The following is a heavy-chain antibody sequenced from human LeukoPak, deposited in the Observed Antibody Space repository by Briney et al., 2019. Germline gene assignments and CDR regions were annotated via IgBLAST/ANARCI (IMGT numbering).Heavy chain of an antibody. Sequence: GASVKVSCKASGGTFSSYAISWVRQAPGQGLEWMGGIIPIFGTANYAQKFQGRVTTTADKSTSTAYMELSSLRSEDTAVYYCARGNYEYYYYYMDVWGKGTTVTVSS. V-gene: IGHV1-69*06. CDR1: GGTFSSYA. D-gene: IGHD1-7*01. CDR3: ARGNYEYYYYYMDV. CDR2: IIPIFGTA. J-gene: IGHJ6*03.